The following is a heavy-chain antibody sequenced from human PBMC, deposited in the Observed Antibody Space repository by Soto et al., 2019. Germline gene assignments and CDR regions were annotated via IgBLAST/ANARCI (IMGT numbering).Heavy chain of an antibody. D-gene: IGHD3-10*01. CDR1: GFTFGTTD. J-gene: IGHJ5*02. CDR2: IDGSGGIT. V-gene: IGHV3-23*01. Sequence: GGSLRLSCAASGFTFGTTDMSWVRQAPGEGLEWVSTIDGSGGITYYADSVKGRFTISRDNSRNTVYLQMNSLRGDNTALYYCVKNSGWFNTWGQGALVTVSS. CDR3: VKNSGWFNT.